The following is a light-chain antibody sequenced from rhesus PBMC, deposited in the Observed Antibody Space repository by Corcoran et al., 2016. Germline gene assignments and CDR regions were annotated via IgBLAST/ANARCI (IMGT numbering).Light chain of an antibody. V-gene: IGKV1-74*01. CDR2: KAS. CDR3: QHGYGTPLT. J-gene: IGKJ4*01. Sequence: DIQMTQSPSSLSASVGDRVTITCRASENVNNNVNWYQQKPGNAPKLLIYKASNLQSGVPSRFSGSGSGTAYTFTISRLQPEDVATYYCQHGYGTPLTFGGGTKVELK. CDR1: ENVNNN.